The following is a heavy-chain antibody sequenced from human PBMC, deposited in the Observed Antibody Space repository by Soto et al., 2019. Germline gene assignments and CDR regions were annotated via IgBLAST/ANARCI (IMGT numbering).Heavy chain of an antibody. V-gene: IGHV5-51*01. Sequence: ESLKNSRKGFWKSLNSYWVGWGRPMARKGLEWMGIIYPGDSDTRYSPSFQGQVTISADKSISTAYLQWSSLKASDTAMYYCARTSAAGKYYYGMDVWGQGTTVTVSS. D-gene: IGHD6-13*01. CDR2: IYPGDSDT. CDR3: ARTSAAGKYYYGMDV. CDR1: WKSLNSYW. J-gene: IGHJ6*02.